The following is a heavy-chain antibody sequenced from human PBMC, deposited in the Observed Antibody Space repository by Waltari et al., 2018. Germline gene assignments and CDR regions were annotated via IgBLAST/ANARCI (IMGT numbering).Heavy chain of an antibody. D-gene: IGHD1-26*01. J-gene: IGHJ3*02. CDR2: IKQDGSEK. V-gene: IGHV3-7*01. CDR3: ASVGVLDGRGAFDI. Sequence: EVQLVESGGGLVQPGGSLRLSCAASGFTFSSYWMSWVRQAPGKGLEWVANIKQDGSEKYYVDSVKGRFTISRDNAKNSLYLQMNSLRAEDTAVYYCASVGVLDGRGAFDIWGQGTMVTV. CDR1: GFTFSSYW.